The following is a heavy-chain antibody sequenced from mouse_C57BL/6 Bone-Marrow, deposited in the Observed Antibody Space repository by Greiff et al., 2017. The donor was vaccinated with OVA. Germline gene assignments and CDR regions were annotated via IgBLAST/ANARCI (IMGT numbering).Heavy chain of an antibody. J-gene: IGHJ1*03. D-gene: IGHD1-1*01. V-gene: IGHV1-5*01. CDR1: GYTFTSYW. CDR3: TRTLYYGSSYGYFDV. Sequence: EVQLQQSGTVLARPGASVKMSCKTSGYTFTSYWMHWVKQRPGQGLEWIGAIYPGNSDTSYNQKFKGKAKLTAVTSSSTAYMELSSLTNEDSAVYYCTRTLYYGSSYGYFDVWGTGTTVTVSS. CDR2: IYPGNSDT.